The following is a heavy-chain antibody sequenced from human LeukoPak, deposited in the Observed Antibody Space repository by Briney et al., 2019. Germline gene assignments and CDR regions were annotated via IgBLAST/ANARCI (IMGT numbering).Heavy chain of an antibody. CDR1: GYTFTIYY. CDR3: ARTSSSTDY. CDR2: INPSGGST. V-gene: IGHV1-46*01. J-gene: IGHJ4*02. Sequence: GASVNVSCTASGYTFTIYYMHWVRQAPGQGLEWMGIINPSGGSTSYAQKFQGRVTMTRDTSTSTVFMELSSLRSEDTAVYYCARTSSSTDYWGQGTLVTVSS. D-gene: IGHD6-6*01.